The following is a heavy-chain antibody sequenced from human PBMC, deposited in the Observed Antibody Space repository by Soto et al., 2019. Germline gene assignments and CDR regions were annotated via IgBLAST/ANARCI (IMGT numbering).Heavy chain of an antibody. Sequence: QVQLVQSGAEVKKPGASVKVSCKASGYTFSDYYMYWVRQAPGQGLEWMGWINPNSGVTNYAQKSQGGAPLTSATSSSTGYMELTRLRSDVPAGYYCASGRENYFMDVGGEGTTGTVSS. V-gene: IGHV1-2*02. CDR2: INPNSGVT. CDR3: ASGRENYFMDV. J-gene: IGHJ6*04. CDR1: GYTFSDYY.